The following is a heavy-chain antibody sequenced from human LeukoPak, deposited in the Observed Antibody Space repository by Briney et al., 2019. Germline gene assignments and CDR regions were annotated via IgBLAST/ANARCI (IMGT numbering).Heavy chain of an antibody. D-gene: IGHD3-3*01. CDR3: AAPGASGFVGNFWSGPLDF. Sequence: ASVKVSCRASGYTFTSHYIHWVRHAPGQGLEWKGIINPSASSTSYPQKFQGRVTMTRDTSTSTVYMELSSLRSEDTAVYYCAAPGASGFVGNFWSGPLDFWGQGTLVTVSS. J-gene: IGHJ4*02. CDR1: GYTFTSHY. V-gene: IGHV1-46*01. CDR2: INPSASST.